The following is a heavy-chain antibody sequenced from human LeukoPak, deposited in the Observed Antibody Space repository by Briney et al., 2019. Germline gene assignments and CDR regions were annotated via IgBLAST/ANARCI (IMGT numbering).Heavy chain of an antibody. D-gene: IGHD2-2*01. Sequence: SETLPLTCAVSGGSISSGGYSWSWIRQPPGKGLEWIGYIYHSGSTYYNPSLKSRVTISVDRSKNQFSLKLSSVTAADTAVYYCARGGCSSTSCYPRYFDYWGQGTLVTVSS. V-gene: IGHV4-30-2*01. CDR1: GGSISSGGYS. CDR3: ARGGCSSTSCYPRYFDY. J-gene: IGHJ4*02. CDR2: IYHSGST.